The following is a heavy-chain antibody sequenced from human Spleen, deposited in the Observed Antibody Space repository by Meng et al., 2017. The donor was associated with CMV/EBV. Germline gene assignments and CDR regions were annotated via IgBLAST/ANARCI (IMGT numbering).Heavy chain of an antibody. D-gene: IGHD1-1*01. V-gene: IGHV1-2*02. CDR3: AREYTNLYGMDV. Sequence: ASVKVSCKASGYTFTDYYMHWMRQAPGQGLEWMGWINLNSGGTNYAQKFQGRVTMTRDTSIDTAYMELSRLTSDDTAVYYCAREYTNLYGMDVWGQGTTVTVSS. CDR1: GYTFTDYY. J-gene: IGHJ6*02. CDR2: INLNSGGT.